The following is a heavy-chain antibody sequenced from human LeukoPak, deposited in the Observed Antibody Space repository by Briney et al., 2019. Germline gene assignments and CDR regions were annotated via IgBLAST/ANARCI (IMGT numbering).Heavy chain of an antibody. Sequence: ASVKVSRKASGYTFTSYGISWVRQAPGQGLEWMGWISAYNGNTNYAQKLQGRVTMTTDTSTSTAYMELRSLRSDDTAVYYCARVEHIVVVTNVFDIWGQGTMVTVSS. J-gene: IGHJ3*02. V-gene: IGHV1-18*01. CDR3: ARVEHIVVVTNVFDI. D-gene: IGHD2-21*02. CDR1: GYTFTSYG. CDR2: ISAYNGNT.